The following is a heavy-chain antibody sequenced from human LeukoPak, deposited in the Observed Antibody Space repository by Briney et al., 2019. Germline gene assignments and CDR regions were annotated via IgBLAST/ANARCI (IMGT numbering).Heavy chain of an antibody. CDR3: ARGDTAMVTYISY. CDR1: GGTFSSYA. V-gene: IGHV1-69*13. D-gene: IGHD5-18*01. J-gene: IGHJ4*02. CDR2: IIPIFGTA. Sequence: ASVKVSCKASGGTFSSYAISWVRQAPGQGLEWMGGIIPIFGTANYAQMFQGRVTITADESTSTAYMELSSLRSEDTAVYYCARGDTAMVTYISYWGQGTLVTGSS.